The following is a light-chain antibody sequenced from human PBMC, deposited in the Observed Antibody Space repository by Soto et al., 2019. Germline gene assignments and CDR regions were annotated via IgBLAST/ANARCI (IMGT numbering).Light chain of an antibody. Sequence: EIVMTQSPATLSVSPGERATLSCRASQSVSSNLAWYQQKPGQAPRLLIYGASTRATGIPARFSGSGSGTEFTLTICSLQAEDFAVYYCQQYNNWPPWAIGQGAKLDIE. CDR3: QQYNNWPPWA. J-gene: IGKJ2*01. CDR1: QSVSSN. CDR2: GAS. V-gene: IGKV3-15*01.